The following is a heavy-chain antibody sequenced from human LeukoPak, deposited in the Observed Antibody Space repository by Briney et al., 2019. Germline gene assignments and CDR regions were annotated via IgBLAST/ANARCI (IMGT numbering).Heavy chain of an antibody. V-gene: IGHV3-9*01. CDR1: GFTFADYA. CDR3: EKEITSGFSNGFPFDY. Sequence: GGSLRLSCAASGFTFADYAMHWVRQVPAEGLEWVSGISWNGGIIGYADSEKGRFTISRDNAQNSLYLQMNSLRAEDAALYYCEKEITSGFSNGFPFDYWGQGTLVTVSS. J-gene: IGHJ4*02. CDR2: ISWNGGII. D-gene: IGHD5-18*01.